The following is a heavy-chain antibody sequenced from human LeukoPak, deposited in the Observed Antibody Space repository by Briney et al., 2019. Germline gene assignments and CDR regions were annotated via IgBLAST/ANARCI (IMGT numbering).Heavy chain of an antibody. CDR3: STGGYFFDY. V-gene: IGHV3-15*01. Sequence: GGSLRLSCAASGFTFSNAWMNWVRQAPGKGLEWVGRIKSKYDGGTTDYAAPVSGRFTISRDDSKNTAYLQMNSLKTEDTAVYFRSTGGYFFDYWGQGALVTVSS. J-gene: IGHJ4*02. D-gene: IGHD3-10*01. CDR2: IKSKYDGGTT. CDR1: GFTFSNAW.